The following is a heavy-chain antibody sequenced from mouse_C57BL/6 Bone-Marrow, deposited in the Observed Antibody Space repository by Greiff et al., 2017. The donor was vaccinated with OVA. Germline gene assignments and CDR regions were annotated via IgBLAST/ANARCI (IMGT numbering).Heavy chain of an antibody. CDR1: GYTFTSYW. Sequence: QVQLKQPGAELVMPGASVKLSCKASGYTFTSYWMHWVKQRPGQGLEWIGEIDPSDSYTNYNQKFKGKSTLTVDKSSSTAYMQLSSLTSEDSAVYYCARPGTGHFDYWGQGTTLTVSS. CDR3: ARPGTGHFDY. D-gene: IGHD3-3*01. J-gene: IGHJ2*01. V-gene: IGHV1-69*01. CDR2: IDPSDSYT.